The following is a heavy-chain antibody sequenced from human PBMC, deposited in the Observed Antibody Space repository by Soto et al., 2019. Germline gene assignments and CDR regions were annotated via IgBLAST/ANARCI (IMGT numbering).Heavy chain of an antibody. Sequence: GRTLRLSCSASAFTFNSYALSWVRQAPGKGLEWVSAISGSGGSTYYADSVKGRFTISRDNSKNTLYLQMNSQRAEDTAVYYCAKGSRGYCSSTSCPFSDYWGQGTLVTVSS. CDR2: ISGSGGST. V-gene: IGHV3-23*01. J-gene: IGHJ4*02. CDR3: AKGSRGYCSSTSCPFSDY. D-gene: IGHD2-2*01. CDR1: AFTFNSYA.